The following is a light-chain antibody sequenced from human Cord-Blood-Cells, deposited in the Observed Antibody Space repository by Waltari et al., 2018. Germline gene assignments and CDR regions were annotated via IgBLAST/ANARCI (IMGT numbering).Light chain of an antibody. CDR2: EGS. CDR1: SSDVGRYNL. V-gene: IGLV2-23*01. Sequence: QSALTQPASVSGSPGQSITISCTGTSSDVGRYNLVSWYQQHPGKAPKRMSYEGSKRPSGVSKRFSGSNSGNTASLTISGLQAEDEADYYCCSYAGSSTWVFGGGTKLTVL. CDR3: CSYAGSSTWV. J-gene: IGLJ3*02.